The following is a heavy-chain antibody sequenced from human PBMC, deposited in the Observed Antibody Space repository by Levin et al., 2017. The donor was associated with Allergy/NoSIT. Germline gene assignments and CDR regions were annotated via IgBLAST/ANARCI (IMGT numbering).Heavy chain of an antibody. CDR1: GFTFNSYA. J-gene: IGHJ5*02. D-gene: IGHD2-21*01. CDR3: AKGGGFRNWFDP. Sequence: GGSLRLSCAASGFTFNSYAMRWVRQAPGKGLEWVSTISGSGDSTYYADSVKGRFTISRDNSKNTLYLQMNSLRVEDTAVYYCAKGGGFRNWFDPWGQGTLVTVSS. V-gene: IGHV3-23*01. CDR2: ISGSGDST.